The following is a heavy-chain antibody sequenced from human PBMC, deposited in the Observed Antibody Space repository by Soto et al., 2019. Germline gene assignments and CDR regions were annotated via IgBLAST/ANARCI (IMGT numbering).Heavy chain of an antibody. CDR1: GYTFTSYA. CDR3: ARDGPERDYYGSGSYYPHYYYYMDV. Sequence: ASVKVSCKASGYTFTSYAMHWVRQAPGQRLEWMGWINAGNGNTKYAQKFQGRVTITRDTSASTAYMELSSLRSEDTAVYYCARDGPERDYYGSGSYYPHYYYYMDVWGKGTTVTVSS. CDR2: INAGNGNT. D-gene: IGHD3-10*01. J-gene: IGHJ6*03. V-gene: IGHV1-3*01.